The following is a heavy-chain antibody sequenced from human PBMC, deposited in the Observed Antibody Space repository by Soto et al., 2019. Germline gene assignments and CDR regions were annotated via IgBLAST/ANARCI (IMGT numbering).Heavy chain of an antibody. V-gene: IGHV4-34*01. CDR1: GGSFSGYY. J-gene: IGHJ6*02. CDR2: INHSGST. D-gene: IGHD5-12*01. CDR3: ARGGRGYSGYDRRHGMDV. Sequence: PSETLSLTCAVYGGSFSGYYWSWIRQPPGKGLEWIGEINHSGSTNYNPSLKSRVTISVDTSKNQFSLKLSSVTAADTAVYYCARGGRGYSGYDRRHGMDVWGQGTTVTVSS.